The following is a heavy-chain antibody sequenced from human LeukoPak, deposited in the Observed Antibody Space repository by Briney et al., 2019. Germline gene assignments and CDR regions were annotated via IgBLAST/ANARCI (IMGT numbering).Heavy chain of an antibody. D-gene: IGHD2-21*01. Sequence: VASVTVSCKASNNTLSNNGITWVRQAPGQGLEWMGWTSGYNTYTTYAQKFQDRVTMTRSTSISTAYMELSSLRFEDTAVYYCTRSVRNGHIDYWGQGTLVTVSS. V-gene: IGHV1-18*01. CDR3: TRSVRNGHIDY. J-gene: IGHJ4*02. CDR1: NNTLSNNG. CDR2: TSGYNTYT.